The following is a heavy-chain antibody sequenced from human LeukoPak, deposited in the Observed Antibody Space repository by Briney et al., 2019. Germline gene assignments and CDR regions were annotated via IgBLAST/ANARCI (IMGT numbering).Heavy chain of an antibody. V-gene: IGHV3-30*18. CDR1: GFTFSSYG. CDR3: AKGTPLVTTLYYFDY. J-gene: IGHJ4*02. CDR2: ISYDGSNK. Sequence: GGSLRLSCAASGFTFSSYGMHWVRQAPGKGLEWVAVISYDGSNKYYADSVKGRFTISRDNSKNTLYLQMNSLRAEDTAVYHCAKGTPLVTTLYYFDYWGQGTLVTVSS. D-gene: IGHD4-17*01.